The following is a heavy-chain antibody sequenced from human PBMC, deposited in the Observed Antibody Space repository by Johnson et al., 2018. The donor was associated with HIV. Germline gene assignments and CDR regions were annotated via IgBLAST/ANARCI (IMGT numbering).Heavy chain of an antibody. V-gene: IGHV3-23*04. CDR2: ITGSGDKT. D-gene: IGHD4-17*01. CDR3: ARGYGDYSDFFDV. CDR1: GFTFSSYV. Sequence: VLLVESGGGLVQPGGSLRLSCAAAGFTFSSYVMTWVRQAPGKGLEWVSTITGSGDKTWYADSVKGRFTISRDNSNNTVFLQMNSLRAEDTAVYYCARGYGDYSDFFDVWGQGTMVTVSS. J-gene: IGHJ3*01.